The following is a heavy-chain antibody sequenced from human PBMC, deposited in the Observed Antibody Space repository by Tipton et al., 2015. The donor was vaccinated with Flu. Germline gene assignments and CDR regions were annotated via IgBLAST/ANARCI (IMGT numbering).Heavy chain of an antibody. CDR2: IYYSGST. CDR1: GGSISSYY. J-gene: IGHJ4*02. V-gene: IGHV4-59*01. CDR3: ARVRSGWSYYFDY. D-gene: IGHD6-19*01. Sequence: TLSLTCTVSGGSISSYYWGWIRQPPGKGLGWIGCIYYSGSTNYNPSLKSRVTISVDTSKNQFSLKLSSVTAADTAVYYCARVRSGWSYYFDYWGQGTLVTVSS.